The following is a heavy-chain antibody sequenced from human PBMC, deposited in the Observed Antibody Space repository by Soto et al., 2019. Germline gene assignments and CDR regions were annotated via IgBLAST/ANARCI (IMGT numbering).Heavy chain of an antibody. J-gene: IGHJ6*02. CDR2: INPKTAAT. Sequence: ASVKVSCKPSGYSFSDYFIQWVRRARGQGLEWVAWINPKTAATNYAKKFQGRVSVTWDTSSTTAYMELTSLRPDDTAVYYCARIKWGLNYYNGMDVWGQGTTVTVSS. V-gene: IGHV1-2*02. CDR3: ARIKWGLNYYNGMDV. D-gene: IGHD1-26*01. CDR1: GYSFSDYF.